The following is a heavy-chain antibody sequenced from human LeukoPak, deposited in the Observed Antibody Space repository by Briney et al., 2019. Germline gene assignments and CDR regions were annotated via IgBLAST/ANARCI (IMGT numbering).Heavy chain of an antibody. V-gene: IGHV3-9*01. CDR3: ARVITMDEYSSIWFPWNFDY. Sequence: GRSLRLSCAASGFTFDDYAMHWVRQAPGKGLEWASGISWNSGNIDYADSVKGRFTISRDNAKNSLYLQMNSLRAEDTAVYFCARVITMDEYSSIWFPWNFDYWGQGTLVTVSS. CDR2: ISWNSGNI. J-gene: IGHJ4*02. D-gene: IGHD6-13*01. CDR1: GFTFDDYA.